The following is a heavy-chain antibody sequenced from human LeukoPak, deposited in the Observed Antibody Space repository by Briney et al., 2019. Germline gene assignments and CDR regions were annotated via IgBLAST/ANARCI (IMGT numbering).Heavy chain of an antibody. CDR3: ARRGPYGDYQLH. CDR2: TSSSSSYI. Sequence: GGSLRLSCAASGFTFSSYSMNWVRQAPGEGLEWVSSTSSSSSYIYYADSVKGRFTISRDNAKNSLYLQMNSLRAEDTAVYYCARRGPYGDYQLHWGQGTLVTVSS. V-gene: IGHV3-21*01. CDR1: GFTFSSYS. J-gene: IGHJ4*02. D-gene: IGHD4-17*01.